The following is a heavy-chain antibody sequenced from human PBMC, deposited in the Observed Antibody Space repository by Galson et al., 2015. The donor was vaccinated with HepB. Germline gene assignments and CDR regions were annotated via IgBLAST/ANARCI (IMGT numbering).Heavy chain of an antibody. J-gene: IGHJ4*02. V-gene: IGHV3-23*01. CDR1: GFTFSSYA. D-gene: IGHD1-26*01. Sequence: SLRLSCAASGFTFSSYAMSWVRQAPGKGLEWVSAISGSGGSTYYADSVKGRFTISRDNSKNTLYLQMNSLRAEDTAVYYCAKAKRRIVGASLDYWGQGTLVTVSS. CDR2: ISGSGGST. CDR3: AKAKRRIVGASLDY.